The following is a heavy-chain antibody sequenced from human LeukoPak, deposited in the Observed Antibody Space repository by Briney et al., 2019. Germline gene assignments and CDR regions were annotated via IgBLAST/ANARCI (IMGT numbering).Heavy chain of an antibody. CDR2: ISSNGGST. CDR3: VNGPTNRGRDY. Sequence: GGSLRLSCSASGFTFSSYAMHWVRQAPGRGLEYVSAISSNGGSTYYADSVKGRFTISRDNSKNTLYLRMSSLRAEDTAVYYCVNGPTNRGRDYWGQGTLVTVSS. CDR1: GFTFSSYA. D-gene: IGHD7-27*01. V-gene: IGHV3-64D*06. J-gene: IGHJ4*02.